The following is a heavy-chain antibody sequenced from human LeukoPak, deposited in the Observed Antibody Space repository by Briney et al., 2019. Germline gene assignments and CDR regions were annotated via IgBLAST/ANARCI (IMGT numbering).Heavy chain of an antibody. CDR3: ARRVSSYYFDY. V-gene: IGHV4-30-4*01. CDR2: IYYSGST. CDR1: GGSISSGDYY. D-gene: IGHD6-13*01. Sequence: SETLSLTCTVSGGSISSGDYYWSWIRQPPGKGLEWIGYIYYSGSTYYNPSLKSRVTISVDTSKNQFSLKLSSVTAADTAVYYCARRVSSYYFDYWGQGTLVTVSS. J-gene: IGHJ4*02.